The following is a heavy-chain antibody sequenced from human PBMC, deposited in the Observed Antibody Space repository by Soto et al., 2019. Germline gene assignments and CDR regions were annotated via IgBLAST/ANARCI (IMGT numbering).Heavy chain of an antibody. Sequence: GASVKVSCKASGGTFSSYAISWVRQAPGQGPEWMGGIIPNSGVTNYAQKFQGRVTITADTSTSTAYMELSRLRSDDTAVYYCAREPIWGSYRPGPDFDYWGQGTLVTVSS. CDR3: AREPIWGSYRPGPDFDY. CDR2: IIPNSGVT. J-gene: IGHJ4*02. CDR1: GGTFSSYA. D-gene: IGHD3-16*02. V-gene: IGHV1-69*10.